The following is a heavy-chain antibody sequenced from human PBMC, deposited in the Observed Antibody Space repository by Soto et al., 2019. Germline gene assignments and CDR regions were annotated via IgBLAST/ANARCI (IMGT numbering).Heavy chain of an antibody. D-gene: IGHD3-3*01. V-gene: IGHV3-33*01. CDR1: GFTFSSYG. Sequence: GGSLRLSCAASGFTFSSYGMHWVRQAPGKGLEWVAVIWYDGSNKYYADSVKGRFTISRDNSKNTLYLQMNSLRAEDTAVYYCARDGTIFGVAYPSYYYYYMDVWGKGTTVTVSS. CDR2: IWYDGSNK. CDR3: ARDGTIFGVAYPSYYYYYMDV. J-gene: IGHJ6*03.